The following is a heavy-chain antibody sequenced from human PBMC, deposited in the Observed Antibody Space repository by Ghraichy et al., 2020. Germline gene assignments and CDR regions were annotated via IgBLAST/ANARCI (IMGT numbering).Heavy chain of an antibody. V-gene: IGHV3-33*01. D-gene: IGHD5-18*01. CDR1: GFTFSDYG. CDR3: ARDGAYNYGQYYFDF. CDR2: IWYDGGTK. J-gene: IGHJ4*02. Sequence: GGSLRLSCAASGFTFSDYGMHWVRQAPGKGLEWVAVIWYDGGTKFSADSVKGRFTISRDNSKNTLYLQMNSLRVEDTAVYYCARDGAYNYGQYYFDFWGQGTLVTVSS.